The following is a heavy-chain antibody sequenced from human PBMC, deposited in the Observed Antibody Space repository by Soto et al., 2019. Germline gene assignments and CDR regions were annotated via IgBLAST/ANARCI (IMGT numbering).Heavy chain of an antibody. CDR2: LSQTATAI. Sequence: VQVVASGGGLVKPGGSLRLSCVASGFTFSDYYMGWVRQAPGKGLEWVSYLSQTATAIHYADSVRGRFTISRDNAKNSLYLEMSSLRAEDTAMYYCARWSSAFDYWGQGTLVTVSS. V-gene: IGHV3-11*01. CDR3: ARWSSAFDY. CDR1: GFTFSDYY. J-gene: IGHJ4*02.